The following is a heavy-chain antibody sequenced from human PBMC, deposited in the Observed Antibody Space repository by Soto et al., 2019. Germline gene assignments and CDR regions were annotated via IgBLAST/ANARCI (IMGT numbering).Heavy chain of an antibody. Sequence: PSETLSLTCTVSGGSISSYYWSWIRQPPGKGLEWIGYIYNSGSTTYNPSLRSRVTISVDTSKNQFSLKLSSVTAADTAVYYCARRIHYVFDSRGQGFPVIVSS. D-gene: IGHD3-16*01. CDR2: IYNSGST. CDR1: GGSISSYY. V-gene: IGHV4-59*08. CDR3: ARRIHYVFDS. J-gene: IGHJ5*01.